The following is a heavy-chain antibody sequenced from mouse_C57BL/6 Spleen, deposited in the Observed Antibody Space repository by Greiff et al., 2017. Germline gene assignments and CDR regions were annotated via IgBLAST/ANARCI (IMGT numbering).Heavy chain of an antibody. D-gene: IGHD2-3*01. V-gene: IGHV1-52*01. Sequence: QVQLQQPGAELVRPGSSVKLSCKASGYTFTSYWMHWVKQRPIQGLEWIGNIDPSDSETHYNQKFKDKATLTVDKSSSTAYMQISSLTSDASAVYYCARGLLAYYYAMDYWGQRSSVTVSS. CDR3: ARGLLAYYYAMDY. CDR1: GYTFTSYW. J-gene: IGHJ4*01. CDR2: IDPSDSET.